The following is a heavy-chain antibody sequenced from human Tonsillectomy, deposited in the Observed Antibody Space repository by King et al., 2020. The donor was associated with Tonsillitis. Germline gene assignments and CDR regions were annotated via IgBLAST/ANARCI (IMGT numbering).Heavy chain of an antibody. V-gene: IGHV1-69*12. CDR2: ITPIFGAT. CDR3: ARSIDYGGNRFDY. Sequence: QLVQSGAEVKKPGSSVKVSCEASGGTFSSHAIIWVRQAPGQGLEWMGGITPIFGATNYAPKFQGRDTISADESTSTAYMELSSLRFEDTAVYYCARSIDYGGNRFDYWGQGTLVTVSS. J-gene: IGHJ4*02. D-gene: IGHD4-23*01. CDR1: GGTFSSHA.